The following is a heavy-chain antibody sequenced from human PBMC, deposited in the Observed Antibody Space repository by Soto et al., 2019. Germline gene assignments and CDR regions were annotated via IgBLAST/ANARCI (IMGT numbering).Heavy chain of an antibody. Sequence: QVQLVESGGGVVQPGRSLRLSCAASGFTFSAYGMHWVRQAQGKGLEWVAVIWSDDNNKYYADSVKGRFTISRDNSKHTLYLQMNSLRAEDTAVYYCARELNTVTTRDAFDIWGQGTMVTVSS. V-gene: IGHV3-33*01. CDR1: GFTFSAYG. D-gene: IGHD4-17*01. J-gene: IGHJ3*02. CDR2: IWSDDNNK. CDR3: ARELNTVTTRDAFDI.